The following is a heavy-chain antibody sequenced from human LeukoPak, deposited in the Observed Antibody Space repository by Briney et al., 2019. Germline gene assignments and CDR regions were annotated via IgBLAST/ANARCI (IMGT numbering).Heavy chain of an antibody. V-gene: IGHV1-2*02. D-gene: IGHD6-19*01. CDR3: ARASSGRYGRWWFDP. Sequence: ASVKVSCKASGYTFTGYYMHWVRQAPGQGLEWMGWINPNSGGTNYAQKFQGRVTMTRDTSISTAYMELSRLRSDDTAVYYCARASSGRYGRWWFDPWGQGTLVTVSS. CDR1: GYTFTGYY. CDR2: INPNSGGT. J-gene: IGHJ5*02.